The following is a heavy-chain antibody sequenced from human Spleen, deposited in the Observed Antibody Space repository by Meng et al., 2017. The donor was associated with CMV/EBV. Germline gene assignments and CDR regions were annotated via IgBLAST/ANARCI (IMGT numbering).Heavy chain of an antibody. CDR1: GGSFSDYY. D-gene: IGHD6-13*01. J-gene: IGHJ5*02. CDR3: ARGYSSSWYNWFDP. CDR2: INHSGST. Sequence: VYGGSFSDYYSSWIRLPPGKGLEWIGEINHSGSTNYNPSLKSRVTISVDTSKNQFSPNLSSVTAADTAVYYCARGYSSSWYNWFDPWGQGTLVTVSS. V-gene: IGHV4-34*01.